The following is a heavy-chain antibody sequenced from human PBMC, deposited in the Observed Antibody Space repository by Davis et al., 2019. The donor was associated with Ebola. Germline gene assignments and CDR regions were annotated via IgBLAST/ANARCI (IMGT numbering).Heavy chain of an antibody. J-gene: IGHJ4*02. V-gene: IGHV3-7*01. CDR2: IKQDGSEK. CDR3: AKDLAVTLDY. D-gene: IGHD4-17*01. CDR1: GFTFSSYW. Sequence: GESLKISCAASGFTFSSYWMSWVRQAPGKGLEWVANIKQDGSEKYYVDSVKGRFTISRDNAKNSLYLQMNSLRAEDTAVYYCAKDLAVTLDYWGQGTLVTVSS.